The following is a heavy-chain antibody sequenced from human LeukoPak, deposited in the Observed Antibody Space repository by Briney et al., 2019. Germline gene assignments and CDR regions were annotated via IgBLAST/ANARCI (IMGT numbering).Heavy chain of an antibody. Sequence: GSLRLSCAASGFTFSSYSMNWVRQAPGKGLEWVSSISSSSSYIYYADSVKGRFTISRDNAKNSLYLQMNSLRAEDTAVYYCARDSSGSSGIYYYYYGMDVWGQGTTVTVSS. J-gene: IGHJ6*02. CDR1: GFTFSSYS. CDR2: ISSSSSYI. D-gene: IGHD1-26*01. V-gene: IGHV3-21*01. CDR3: ARDSSGSSGIYYYYYGMDV.